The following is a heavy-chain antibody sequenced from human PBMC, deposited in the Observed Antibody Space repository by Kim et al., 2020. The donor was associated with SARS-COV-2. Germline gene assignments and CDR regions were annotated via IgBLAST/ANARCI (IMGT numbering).Heavy chain of an antibody. CDR2: INHSGST. CDR1: GGSFSGYY. V-gene: IGHV4-34*01. D-gene: IGHD2-2*01. CDR3: ARGRSRYCSSTSCYYFDY. J-gene: IGHJ4*02. Sequence: SETLSLTCAVYGGSFSGYYWSWIRQPPGKGLEWIGEINHSGSTNYNPSLKSRVTISVDTSKNQFSLKLSSVTAADTAVYYCARGRSRYCSSTSCYYFDYWGQGTLVTVSS.